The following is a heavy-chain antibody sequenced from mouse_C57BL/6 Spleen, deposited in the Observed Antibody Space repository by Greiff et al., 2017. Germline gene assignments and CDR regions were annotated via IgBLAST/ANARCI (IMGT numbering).Heavy chain of an antibody. CDR1: GYTFTSYW. CDR3: AREGDGYYWCAY. J-gene: IGHJ3*01. D-gene: IGHD2-3*01. V-gene: IGHV1-64*01. CDR2: IHPNSGST. Sequence: QVQLQQPGAELVKPGASVKLSCKASGYTFTSYWMHWVKQRPGQGLEWIGMIHPNSGSTNYNEKFKSKATLTVDKSSSTAYMQLSSLTSEDSAVYYCAREGDGYYWCAYWGQGTLVTVSA.